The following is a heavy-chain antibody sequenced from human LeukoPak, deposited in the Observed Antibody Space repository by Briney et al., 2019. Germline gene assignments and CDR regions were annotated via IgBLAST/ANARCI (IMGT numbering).Heavy chain of an antibody. CDR1: GFPFTSHW. D-gene: IGHD5-12*01. J-gene: IGHJ4*02. CDR2: INSDGSEK. CDR3: ARDNNGYDD. Sequence: GGSLRLSCAASGFPFTSHWLSWFRQSPGRGLEWVAHINSDGSEKNYVDSVKGRFTISRDNAKNSLYLQMNSLRAEDTAVYYCARDNNGYDDWGLGTLVTVSS. V-gene: IGHV3-7*01.